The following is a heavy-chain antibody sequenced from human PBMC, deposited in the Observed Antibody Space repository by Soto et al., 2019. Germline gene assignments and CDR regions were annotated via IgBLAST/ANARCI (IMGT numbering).Heavy chain of an antibody. V-gene: IGHV1-69*02. D-gene: IGHD4-17*01. Sequence: SVKVSCKASRGTFSSYTISWPRQAPGQGLEWMGRIIPILGIANYAQKFQGRVTITADKSTSTAYMELSSLRSEDTAVYYCARAADYVKTLDYWGQGTWVTVSS. CDR3: ARAADYVKTLDY. CDR2: IIPILGIA. J-gene: IGHJ4*02. CDR1: RGTFSSYT.